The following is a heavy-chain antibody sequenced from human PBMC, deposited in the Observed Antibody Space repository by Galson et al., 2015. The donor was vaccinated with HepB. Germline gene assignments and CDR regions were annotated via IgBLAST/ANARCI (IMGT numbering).Heavy chain of an antibody. D-gene: IGHD3-22*01. J-gene: IGHJ4*02. CDR3: ASIIRITMIVVVISDY. Sequence: LSLTCTVSGGSISSSSYYWGWIRQPPGKGLEWIGSIYYSGSTYYNPSLKSRVTISVDTSKNQFSLKLSSVTAADTAVYYCASIIRITMIVVVISDYWGQGTLVTVSS. CDR2: IYYSGST. V-gene: IGHV4-39*01. CDR1: GGSISSSSYY.